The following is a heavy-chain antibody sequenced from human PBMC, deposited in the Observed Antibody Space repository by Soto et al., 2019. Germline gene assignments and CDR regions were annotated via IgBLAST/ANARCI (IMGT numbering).Heavy chain of an antibody. CDR2: INSDGGST. V-gene: IGHV3-74*01. Sequence: GGSVRLACASSGCSLRSKWIDWVRQDRVKVLVLVSRINSDGGSTSYAGSVKGRFTISRHNAKNTLYLQMNSLRAEDTAVYYCARVGAYFGEFDYFDYWGQGALVTVSS. D-gene: IGHD3-10*01. CDR1: GCSLRSKW. CDR3: ARVGAYFGEFDYFDY. J-gene: IGHJ4*02.